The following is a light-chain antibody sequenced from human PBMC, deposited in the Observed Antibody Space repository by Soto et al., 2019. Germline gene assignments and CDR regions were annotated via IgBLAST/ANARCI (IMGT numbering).Light chain of an antibody. J-gene: IGKJ2*01. CDR2: RVS. V-gene: IGKV3-15*01. CDR1: LPVSSN. CDR3: HQYNNWPYT. Sequence: EIVMTQSPATLSVSPGESATLSCRACLPVSSNLAWYRQIPGQAPTLLIYRVSTRATDIPARFSGSGSGTEFTLTISSLQSEDFAVYYCHQYNNWPYTFGPGTKLEI.